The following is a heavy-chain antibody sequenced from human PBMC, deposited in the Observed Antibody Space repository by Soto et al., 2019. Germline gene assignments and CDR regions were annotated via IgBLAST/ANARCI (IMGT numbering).Heavy chain of an antibody. D-gene: IGHD2-8*01. CDR1: GFTLSNAW. Sequence: GGSLRLSWAASGFTLSNAWVSWVRQAPGKGLEWVGRIKNKIEGGTTDYAVPVKGRFTISRDDSKNMLYLQMNSLITEDTAVYYCAPNLNFDYWGQGTPVTVSS. J-gene: IGHJ4*02. CDR2: IKNKIEGGTT. V-gene: IGHV3-15*01. CDR3: APNLNFDY.